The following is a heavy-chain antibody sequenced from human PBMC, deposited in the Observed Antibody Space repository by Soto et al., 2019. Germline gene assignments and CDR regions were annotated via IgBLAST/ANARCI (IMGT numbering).Heavy chain of an antibody. Sequence: RGKGLEWIGEINHSGSTNYNPSLKSRVTISVDTSKNQFSLKLSSVTAADTAVYYCARGRSFFQAEDGIRDTVPVSAFLLNRSSDL. CDR2: INHSGST. D-gene: IGHD2-15*01. CDR3: ARGRSFFQAEDGIRDTVPVSAFLLNRSSDL. J-gene: IGHJ2*01. V-gene: IGHV4-34*01.